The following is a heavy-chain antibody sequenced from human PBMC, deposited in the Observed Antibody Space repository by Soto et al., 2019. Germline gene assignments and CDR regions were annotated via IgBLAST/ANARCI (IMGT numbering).Heavy chain of an antibody. V-gene: IGHV3-23*01. CDR2: ISGNGGST. CDR1: GFTFSSYA. D-gene: IGHD6-19*01. Sequence: EVQVLESGGGLVQPGGSLRLSCAASGFTFSSYAMSWVRQAPGKGLEWVSSISGNGGSTYYADSVKGRFTISRDNSKNTLYLQINSLRAEDTAVYYCAKGLAGNMDVWGQGTTVTVSS. J-gene: IGHJ6*02. CDR3: AKGLAGNMDV.